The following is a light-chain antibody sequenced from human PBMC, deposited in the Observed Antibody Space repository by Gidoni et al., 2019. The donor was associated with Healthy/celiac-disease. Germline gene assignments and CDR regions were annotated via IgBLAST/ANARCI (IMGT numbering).Light chain of an antibody. J-gene: IGLJ3*02. V-gene: IGLV2-14*03. CDR2: DVS. Sequence: QTALTQPASVYRSPGQPITIAFTGTIRDVGGYNYVSWYKQPPGKAPKLMIYDVSHRPSGVSHRFSGSKSGNTASLTISVRSAEDAADYYCSSYTSSSTWVFGGGTKLTVL. CDR1: IRDVGGYNY. CDR3: SSYTSSSTWV.